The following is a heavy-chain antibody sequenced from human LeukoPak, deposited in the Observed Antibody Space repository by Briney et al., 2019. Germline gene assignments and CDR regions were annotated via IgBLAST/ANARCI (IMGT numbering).Heavy chain of an antibody. D-gene: IGHD6-13*01. CDR2: ISSTSNHK. CDR3: ATRVTADSYDASDI. J-gene: IGHJ3*02. CDR1: GFTFRSFS. Sequence: KTGGSLRLSCAASGFTFRSFSMTWVRQAPGKGLEWVASISSTSNHKYHADSVKGRFTISRDNDKNSLYLQMNSLRAKDTALYYCATRVTADSYDASDIWGQGTMVTVSS. V-gene: IGHV3-21*06.